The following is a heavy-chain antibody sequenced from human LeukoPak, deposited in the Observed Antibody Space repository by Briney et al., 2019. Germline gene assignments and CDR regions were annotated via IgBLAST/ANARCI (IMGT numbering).Heavy chain of an antibody. V-gene: IGHV4-39*01. D-gene: IGHD4-17*01. CDR2: IYYSGST. Sequence: PSETLSLTCTVSGGSFSSSSYSWGWVRQPPGKGLEWIGTIYYSGSTYYNPSLKSRVTISVDTSKNQFSLKLSSVTAADTAVYYCARLDYGEVFDAFDIWGQGTMVTVSS. CDR3: ARLDYGEVFDAFDI. J-gene: IGHJ3*02. CDR1: GGSFSSSSYS.